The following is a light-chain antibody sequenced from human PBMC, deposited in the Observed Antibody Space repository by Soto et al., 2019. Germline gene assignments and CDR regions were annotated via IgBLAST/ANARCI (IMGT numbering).Light chain of an antibody. J-gene: IGLJ3*02. CDR2: DDR. CDR3: QVWDRSNNDVL. CDR1: DIGSKT. V-gene: IGLV3-21*02. Sequence: SYELTQPPSVSVAPGQTAMITCGGNDIGSKTVHWYQQRPGQAPVLVVYDDRYRPSGIPARFSGSNSGSTATLTISKVEAGDEADYYCQVWDRSNNDVLFGGGTKADRP.